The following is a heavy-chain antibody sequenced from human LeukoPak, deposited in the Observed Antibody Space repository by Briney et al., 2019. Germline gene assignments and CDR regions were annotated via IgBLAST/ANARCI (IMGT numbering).Heavy chain of an antibody. D-gene: IGHD3-3*02. J-gene: IGHJ4*02. V-gene: IGHV3-7*01. CDR1: GFIFSNYW. Sequence: QPGGSLRLSWEASGFIFSNYWMSWVRQAPGKGLEWVANIKQDGSVKNYVDSMEGRFIISRDNAKNLMYLQMNSLGAEDTAVYYCVRTSRSISSDYWGQGTQVTVSS. CDR3: VRTSRSISSDY. CDR2: IKQDGSVK.